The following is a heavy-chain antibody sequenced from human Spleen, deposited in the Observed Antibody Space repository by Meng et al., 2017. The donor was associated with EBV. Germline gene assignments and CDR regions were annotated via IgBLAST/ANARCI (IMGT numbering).Heavy chain of an antibody. Sequence: VQREEPVPGLVKPSGTLSLTCTASGGSISSSNWGSWVRQPPGKGLEWIGEVHHSGTTNHNPSLKSRVTMSVDKSKNQFSLNLTSVTAADTAVYYCARDTDYGDTYFDSWGRGILVTVSS. CDR3: ARDTDYGDTYFDS. D-gene: IGHD4-17*01. CDR2: VHHSGTT. V-gene: IGHV4-4*02. CDR1: GGSISSSNW. J-gene: IGHJ4*02.